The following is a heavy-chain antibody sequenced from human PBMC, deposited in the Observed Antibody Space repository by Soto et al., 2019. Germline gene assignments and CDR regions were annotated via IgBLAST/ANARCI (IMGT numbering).Heavy chain of an antibody. CDR1: GFTFSTYA. D-gene: IGHD3-16*01. CDR3: ARPYVEVAVNDAFDI. J-gene: IGHJ3*02. Sequence: VQLLESGGCLVQPGGSLRLSCAASGFTFSTYALTWVRQAPGKGLEWVSSIGTHADTTYYVDSVKGRFSISRDNSKNTVYLQMSSLSAEDTAVYYCARPYVEVAVNDAFDIWGRGTMVTVSS. CDR2: IGTHADTT. V-gene: IGHV3-23*01.